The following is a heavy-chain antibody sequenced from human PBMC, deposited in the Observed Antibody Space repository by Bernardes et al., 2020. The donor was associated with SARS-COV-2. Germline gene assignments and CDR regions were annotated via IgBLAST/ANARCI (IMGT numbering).Heavy chain of an antibody. CDR3: ARDRSESWTTVVTGAFDI. J-gene: IGHJ3*02. V-gene: IGHV3-23*01. Sequence: GSLRLSCAVSGVHFNREVMNWVRQAPGKGLEWVSSISSSGDSFYYAESVKGRFTISRDNSRDRLYLQMNSLRAEDTAIYYCARDRSESWTTVVTGAFDIWGQGTMVTVSS. D-gene: IGHD4-17*01. CDR1: GVHFNREV. CDR2: ISSSGDSF.